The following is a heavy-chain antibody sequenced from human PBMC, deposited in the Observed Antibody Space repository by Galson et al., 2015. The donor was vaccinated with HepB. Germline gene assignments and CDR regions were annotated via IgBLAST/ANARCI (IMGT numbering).Heavy chain of an antibody. D-gene: IGHD1-26*01. CDR2: FDPEDGET. CDR1: GYTLTELS. J-gene: IGHJ6*03. V-gene: IGHV1-24*01. CDR3: ATAGTPPQHYYYYYMDV. Sequence: SVKVSCKVSGYTLTELSMHWVRQAPGKGLEWMGGFDPEDGETIYAQKFQGRVTMTEDTSTDTAYMELSSLRSEDTAVYYCATAGTPPQHYYYYYMDVWGKGTTVTVSS.